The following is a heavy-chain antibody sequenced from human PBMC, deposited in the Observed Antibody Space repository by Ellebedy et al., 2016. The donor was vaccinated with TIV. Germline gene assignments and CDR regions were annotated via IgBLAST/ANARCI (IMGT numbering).Heavy chain of an antibody. Sequence: GESLKISXTASGFTFGDYAMSWFRQAPGKGLEWVGFIRSKAYGGTTEYAASVKGRFTISRDDSKSIAYLQMNSLKTEDTAVYYCTRDYPVYQDYWGQGTLVTVSS. J-gene: IGHJ4*02. D-gene: IGHD2-8*01. V-gene: IGHV3-49*03. CDR3: TRDYPVYQDY. CDR2: IRSKAYGGTT. CDR1: GFTFGDYA.